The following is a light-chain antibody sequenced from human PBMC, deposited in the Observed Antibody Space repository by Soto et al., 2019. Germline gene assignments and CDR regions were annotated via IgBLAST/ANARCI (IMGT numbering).Light chain of an antibody. CDR2: SAS. Sequence: DIQMTQSPSAMSAAVGDRVTITCRASQDIGYHLGWFQQKPGKAPKRLFYSASSLDSGVPSRFSATESGKECTFTISSLQAEDFATYYCQINTTSPRPFGQGTKVEVK. J-gene: IGKJ1*01. CDR1: QDIGYH. V-gene: IGKV1-17*03. CDR3: QINTTSPRP.